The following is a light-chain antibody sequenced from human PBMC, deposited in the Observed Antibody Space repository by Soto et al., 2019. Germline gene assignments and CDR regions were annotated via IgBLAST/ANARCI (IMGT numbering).Light chain of an antibody. CDR2: VVS. V-gene: IGKV3-20*01. J-gene: IGKJ5*01. CDR1: QAITNNC. CDR3: QQDGSSLPST. Sequence: GTVSWSERVKAAVCCRSRQAITNNCLAWYQQNPGQAPRLLIYVVSSRATGIPDRFSGSGSGTDFTLTISRLEPEDLAVYYCQQDGSSLPSTFGQGTRLEIK.